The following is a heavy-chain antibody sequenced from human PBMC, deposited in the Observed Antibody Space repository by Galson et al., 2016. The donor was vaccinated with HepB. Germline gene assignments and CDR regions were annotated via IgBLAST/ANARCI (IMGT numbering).Heavy chain of an antibody. J-gene: IGHJ3*02. CDR2: IYHTGLT. Sequence: SETLSLTCAVSGGSISSSNWWSWVRQPPGKGLEWIAEIYHTGLTTYNPSLKSRVTISMDKSKNHLSLDLNSVAAEDTAVYYCAREFDADAFDIWGQGTMVTVSS. V-gene: IGHV4-4*02. D-gene: IGHD3-10*01. CDR1: GGSISSSNW. CDR3: AREFDADAFDI.